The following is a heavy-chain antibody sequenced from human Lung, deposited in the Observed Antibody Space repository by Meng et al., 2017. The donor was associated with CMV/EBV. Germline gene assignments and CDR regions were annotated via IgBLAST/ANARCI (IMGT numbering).Heavy chain of an antibody. D-gene: IGHD2-2*02. Sequence: SXXVSXKASGYTFTSYDINWVRQATGQGLEWMGWMKPNSGNTGYALKFQGRVTVTRNTSISTAYMELSSLRSEDTAVYYCARATTLGYCSSTSCYTQDAYYGMDVWGQGXTVTVSS. CDR3: ARATTLGYCSSTSCYTQDAYYGMDV. J-gene: IGHJ6*02. CDR2: MKPNSGNT. V-gene: IGHV1-8*03. CDR1: GYTFTSYD.